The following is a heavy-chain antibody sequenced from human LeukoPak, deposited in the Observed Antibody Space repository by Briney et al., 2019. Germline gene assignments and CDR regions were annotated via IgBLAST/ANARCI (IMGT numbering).Heavy chain of an antibody. CDR1: GGSVGSSDYY. CDR3: AGTVGTHRFDY. D-gene: IGHD4-23*01. CDR2: IYYNGNT. V-gene: IGHV4-39*01. J-gene: IGHJ4*02. Sequence: SETLSLTCTVSGGSVGSSDYYWGWIRQPPGERLEWIGTIYYNGNTYYNPSLQSRVIISVDTSKNQFSLKLTSVTAPDTAVYYCAGTVGTHRFDYWGQGILVTVSS.